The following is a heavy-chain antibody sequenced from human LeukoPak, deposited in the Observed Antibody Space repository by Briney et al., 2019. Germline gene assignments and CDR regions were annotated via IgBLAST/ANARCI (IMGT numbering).Heavy chain of an antibody. CDR1: GYTFTDYY. V-gene: IGHV1-2*07. D-gene: IGHD2-21*01. Sequence: ASVKVSCKASGYTFTDYYMHWVRQAPGQGLEWMGLIHPNSGGTNYAHKFQGRVSMTRHTSISTAYMELSRLRSDDTSVYYCARPVYPRLLSGFDPWGQGTMATVSS. J-gene: IGHJ5*02. CDR3: ARPVYPRLLSGFDP. CDR2: IHPNSGGT.